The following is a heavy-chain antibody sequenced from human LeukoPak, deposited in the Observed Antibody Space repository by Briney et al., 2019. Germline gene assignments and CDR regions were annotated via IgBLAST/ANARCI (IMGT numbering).Heavy chain of an antibody. V-gene: IGHV3-53*01. Sequence: SGGSLRLSCAASGFTVSSNDMSWVRQAPGKGLEWVSVIYSGGSPYYADSVKGRFTISRDNSKNTLYLQMNSLRAEDTAVYYCARSTVTQESWGQGTLVTVSS. D-gene: IGHD4-17*01. CDR3: ARSTVTQES. CDR1: GFTVSSND. CDR2: IYSGGSP. J-gene: IGHJ5*02.